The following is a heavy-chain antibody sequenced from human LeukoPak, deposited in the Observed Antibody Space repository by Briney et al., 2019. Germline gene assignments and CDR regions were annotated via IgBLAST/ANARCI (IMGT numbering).Heavy chain of an antibody. CDR3: ARSYGDYVSSEYFQH. Sequence: GGFLRLSCAASGFTFSSYWMSWVRQAPGKGLEWVANIKQDGSEKYYVDSVKGRFTISRDNAKNSLYLQMNGLRAEDTAVYYCARSYGDYVSSEYFQHWGQGTLVTVSS. V-gene: IGHV3-7*01. CDR1: GFTFSSYW. CDR2: IKQDGSEK. J-gene: IGHJ1*01. D-gene: IGHD4-17*01.